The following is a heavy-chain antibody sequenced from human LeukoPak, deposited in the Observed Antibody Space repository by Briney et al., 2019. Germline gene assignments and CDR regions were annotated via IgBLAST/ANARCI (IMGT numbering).Heavy chain of an antibody. CDR2: IYYSGST. D-gene: IGHD3-22*01. CDR3: ARAFDDSSGYPQDI. J-gene: IGHJ3*02. Sequence: PSQTLSHTCTVSGGSISRGDYYWSWIRQPPGKGLEWIGYIYYSGSTYYNPSLKSRVTISVDTSKNQFSLKLSSVTAADTAVYYCARAFDDSSGYPQDIWGQGTMVTVSS. CDR1: GGSISRGDYY. V-gene: IGHV4-30-4*01.